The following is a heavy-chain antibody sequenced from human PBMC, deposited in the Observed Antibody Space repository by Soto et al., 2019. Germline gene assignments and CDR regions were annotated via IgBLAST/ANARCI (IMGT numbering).Heavy chain of an antibody. J-gene: IGHJ4*02. V-gene: IGHV1-69*01. CDR2: ITPMFGTA. CDR1: GGTFSRYA. Sequence: QVQLVQSGAEVKKPGSSVKVSCKASGGTFSRYAISWVRQAPGQGLEWMGGITPMFGTANYAQKFQGRVTITADESTSTAYMELRNLRSEDTAVYYCARQFHYERSGYYYAYWGQGTLVTVSS. D-gene: IGHD3-22*01. CDR3: ARQFHYERSGYYYAY.